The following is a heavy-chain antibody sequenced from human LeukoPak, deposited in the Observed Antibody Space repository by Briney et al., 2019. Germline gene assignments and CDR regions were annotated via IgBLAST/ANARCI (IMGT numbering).Heavy chain of an antibody. D-gene: IGHD2-2*01. CDR3: ARTFDFVVVPAAENYFDY. CDR2: ISAYNGNT. J-gene: IGHJ4*02. Sequence: ASVKVSCKASGYTFTSYGISWVRQAPGQGLEWMGWISAYNGNTNYAQKLQGRVTMTTDTSTSTAYMELRSLRSDDTAVYYCARTFDFVVVPAAENYFDYWGQGTLVTVSS. CDR1: GYTFTSYG. V-gene: IGHV1-18*01.